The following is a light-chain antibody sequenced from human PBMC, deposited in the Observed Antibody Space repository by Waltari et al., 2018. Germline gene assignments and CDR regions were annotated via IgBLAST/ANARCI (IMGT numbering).Light chain of an antibody. CDR2: GAS. J-gene: IGKJ2*01. CDR1: QRVTSRY. CDR3: HQYGSSPYI. Sequence: EIVLTQSPGTLSLSPGERATLSCRASQRVTSRYIAWYQQKPGQPPRLLFYGASSRATGIPDRFSGSGSGTDFTLTISRLEPEDFAVYYCHQYGSSPYIFGQGTKLEIK. V-gene: IGKV3-20*01.